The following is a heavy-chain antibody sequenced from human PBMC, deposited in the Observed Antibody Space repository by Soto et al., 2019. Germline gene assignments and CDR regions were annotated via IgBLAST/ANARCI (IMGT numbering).Heavy chain of an antibody. V-gene: IGHV1-18*01. Sequence: QVQLVQSGAEVKKPGASVKVSCKASGYTFNSYGISWVRQAPGQGLEWMGWISVYNGNTNYAQKVQGRVTIPPDTSTSTAFMELRSLRSDDTAVYYCARELAAVSGSPPDYWGQGTLVTVSS. CDR1: GYTFNSYG. D-gene: IGHD6-19*01. CDR2: ISVYNGNT. CDR3: ARELAAVSGSPPDY. J-gene: IGHJ4*02.